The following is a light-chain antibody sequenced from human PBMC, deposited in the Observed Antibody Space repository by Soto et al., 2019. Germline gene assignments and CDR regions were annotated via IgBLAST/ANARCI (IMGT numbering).Light chain of an antibody. CDR3: QQYGSSPPSST. CDR2: GAS. CDR1: QRISSGY. V-gene: IGKV3-20*01. Sequence: EIVLTQSPGTLSLSPGERASLSCRASQRISSGYLAWYQQKPGQAPSLLIYGASNRATDIPDRFSGRGSGTDFNLTISRLEPEDFAVYYCQQYGSSPPSSTFGQGTRLEIK. J-gene: IGKJ5*01.